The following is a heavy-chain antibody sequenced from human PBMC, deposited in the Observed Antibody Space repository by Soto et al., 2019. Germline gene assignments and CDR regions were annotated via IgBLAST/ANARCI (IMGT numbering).Heavy chain of an antibody. D-gene: IGHD5-18*01. CDR3: ARDQGGYTIFDY. J-gene: IGHJ4*02. CDR2: IYHSGST. V-gene: IGHV4-31*03. CDR1: GGSISSNDHY. Sequence: PSETLSLTCTVSGGSISSNDHYWSWIRQLPGKGLEWIGYIYHSGSTYYNPSLKSRVTISVDTSKNQFSLILYSVTAADTAVYYCARDQGGYTIFDYWGQGTLVTVSS.